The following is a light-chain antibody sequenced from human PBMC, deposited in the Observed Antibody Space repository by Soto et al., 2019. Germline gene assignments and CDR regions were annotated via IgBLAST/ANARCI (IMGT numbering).Light chain of an antibody. Sequence: QSALTQPASVSGSPGQSITISCSGTSSDIGSYDYVSWYQQHPGRAPKLIIYEVSHRFSGLSYRFTGSKSGNTASLTISRLQAEDEGYYYCPSFAPGRIYVFGSGTKLTVL. CDR2: EVS. J-gene: IGLJ1*01. V-gene: IGLV2-14*03. CDR3: PSFAPGRIYV. CDR1: SSDIGSYDY.